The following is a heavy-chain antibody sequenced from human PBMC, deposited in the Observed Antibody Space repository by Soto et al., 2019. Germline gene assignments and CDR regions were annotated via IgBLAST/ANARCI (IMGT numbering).Heavy chain of an antibody. D-gene: IGHD2-21*01. V-gene: IGHV4-31*03. CDR2: IYYSGST. Sequence: SETLSLACTVSGGSISSGGYYWSWIRQHPGKGLEWIGYIYYSGSTYYNPSLKSRVTISVDTSKNQFSLKLSSVTAADTAVYYCARDFKCCSCPRQYYYYGMDVWGQGTTVTFSS. J-gene: IGHJ6*02. CDR3: ARDFKCCSCPRQYYYYGMDV. CDR1: GGSISSGGYY.